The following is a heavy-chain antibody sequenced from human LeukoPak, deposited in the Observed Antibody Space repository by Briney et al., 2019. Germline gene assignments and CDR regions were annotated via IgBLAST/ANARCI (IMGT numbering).Heavy chain of an antibody. V-gene: IGHV3-30*18. CDR1: AFTFTNYA. D-gene: IGHD2-21*01. CDR3: AKDWAEGYCGGDCYPGY. J-gene: IGHJ4*02. Sequence: PGTSLTLSCTASAFTFTNYAIHWVRRAPGKGLEWLAVISYDGGNKYYADSVKGRFTISRGNSKNTLYLQMNGLKADDTAVYYCAKDWAEGYCGGDCYPGYWGQGTLVTVSS. CDR2: ISYDGGNK.